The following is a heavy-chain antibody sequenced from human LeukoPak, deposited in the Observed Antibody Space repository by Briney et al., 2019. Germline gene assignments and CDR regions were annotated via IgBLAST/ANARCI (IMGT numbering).Heavy chain of an antibody. CDR3: ASLTKGIRHFDL. CDR2: IRYDGSNK. V-gene: IGHV3-30*02. J-gene: IGHJ2*01. CDR1: GFTFSSYG. D-gene: IGHD3-9*01. Sequence: PGGSLRLSCAASGFTFSSYGMHWVRQAPGKGLEWVAFIRYDGSNKYYADSVKGRFTISRDNSKNTLYLQMNSLRAEDTAVYYCASLTKGIRHFDLWGRGTLVTVSS.